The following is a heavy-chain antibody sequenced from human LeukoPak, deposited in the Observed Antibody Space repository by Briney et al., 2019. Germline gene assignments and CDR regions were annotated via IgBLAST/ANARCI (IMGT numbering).Heavy chain of an antibody. D-gene: IGHD6-13*01. Sequence: PGGSLRLPCAASGFTFSTYWMHWVRQAPGKGLVWVSRINTDGIIITYAGSVKGRFTISRDNAKNTVYLQMNSLRAEDTAMYYCVAGLGNYWGQGTLVTVSS. J-gene: IGHJ4*02. CDR2: INTDGIII. CDR1: GFTFSTYW. CDR3: VAGLGNY. V-gene: IGHV3-74*03.